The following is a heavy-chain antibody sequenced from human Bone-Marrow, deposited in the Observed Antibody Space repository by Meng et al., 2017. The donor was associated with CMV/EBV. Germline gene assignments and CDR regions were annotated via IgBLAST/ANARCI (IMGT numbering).Heavy chain of an antibody. CDR2: IKQDGSEK. CDR3: ARFRASNYYYYYGMDV. V-gene: IGHV3-7*01. Sequence: GESLKISCAASGFTFSSYWMSWVRQAPGKGLEWVANIKQDGSEKYYVDSVKGRFTISRDNAKNSLYLQMNSLRAEDTAVYYCARFRASNYYYYYGMDVWGQGTTVTVSS. CDR1: GFTFSSYW. J-gene: IGHJ6*02.